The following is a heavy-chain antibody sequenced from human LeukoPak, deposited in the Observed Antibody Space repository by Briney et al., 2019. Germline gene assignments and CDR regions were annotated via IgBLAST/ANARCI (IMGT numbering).Heavy chain of an antibody. J-gene: IGHJ4*02. CDR2: IIPIFGTA. D-gene: IGHD3-9*01. Sequence: SVKVSCKASGGTFSSYAISWVRQAPGQGLEWMGGIIPIFGTANYAQKFQGRVTITADESTSTAYMELSSLRSEDMAVYYCATSPMTGPYYFDYWGQGTLVTVSS. CDR1: GGTFSSYA. CDR3: ATSPMTGPYYFDY. V-gene: IGHV1-69*01.